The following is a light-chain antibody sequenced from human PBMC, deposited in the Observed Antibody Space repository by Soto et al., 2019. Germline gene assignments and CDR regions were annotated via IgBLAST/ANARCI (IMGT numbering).Light chain of an antibody. CDR3: QHYNDWAT. J-gene: IGKJ1*01. Sequence: EIVMSQSPATLSVSPGERTTLSCRASQSVSSNLAWYQQKPGQAPRLLIYDASTRATGVPPSFSGSGCGTDFTLTISSLQSEDFAVYYCQHYNDWATFGQGTKVDIK. V-gene: IGKV3-15*01. CDR1: QSVSSN. CDR2: DAS.